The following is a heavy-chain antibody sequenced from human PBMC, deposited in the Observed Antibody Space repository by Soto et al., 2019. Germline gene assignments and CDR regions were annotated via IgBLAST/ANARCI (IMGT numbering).Heavy chain of an antibody. J-gene: IGHJ4*02. V-gene: IGHV3-74*01. CDR2: INSDGSAT. Sequence: EVQLVQSGGGLLQPGGSLTLSCAASGFTFSSYFMHWVRQAPGKGLVWVSRINSDGSATTYADSVKGRFTVSRDNAKNTLYLQMNSLRGEDTGVYYCARAGWELDIWGQGALVTVSS. D-gene: IGHD1-26*01. CDR3: ARAGWELDI. CDR1: GFTFSSYF.